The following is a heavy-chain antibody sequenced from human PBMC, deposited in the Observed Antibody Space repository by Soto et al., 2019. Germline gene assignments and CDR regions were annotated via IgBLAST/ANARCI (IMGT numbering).Heavy chain of an antibody. D-gene: IGHD2-2*01. Sequence: PSETLSLTCTVSGGSISSYYWSWIRQPPGKGLEWIGYIYYSGSTNYNPSLKSRVTISVDTSKNQFSLKLSSVTAADTAVYYCARGVVGGAGYYYYYMDVWGKGTTVTVSS. CDR1: GGSISSYY. V-gene: IGHV4-59*01. CDR3: ARGVVGGAGYYYYYMDV. J-gene: IGHJ6*03. CDR2: IYYSGST.